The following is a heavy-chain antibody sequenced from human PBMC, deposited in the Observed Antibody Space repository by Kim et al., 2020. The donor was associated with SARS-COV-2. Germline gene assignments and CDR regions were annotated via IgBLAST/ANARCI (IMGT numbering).Heavy chain of an antibody. V-gene: IGHV3-30*02. Sequence: DAVKGRFTISRDNSKNTLSLQMNSLRDEETAVYYCAKDQGSYHVYYYGMDVWGQGTTVTVSS. J-gene: IGHJ6*02. D-gene: IGHD3-16*02. CDR3: AKDQGSYHVYYYGMDV.